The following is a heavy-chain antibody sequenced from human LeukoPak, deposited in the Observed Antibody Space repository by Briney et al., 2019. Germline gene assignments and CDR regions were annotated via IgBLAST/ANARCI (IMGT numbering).Heavy chain of an antibody. D-gene: IGHD4-17*01. CDR1: GFTFSSYA. CDR3: AKDPRNDYGDAYYFDY. J-gene: IGHJ4*02. Sequence: TGGSLRLSCAASGFTFSSYAMSWVRQAPGKGLEWVSAISGSGGSTYYADSVKGRFTISRDNSKNTLYLQMNSLRAEDTAVYYCAKDPRNDYGDAYYFDYWGQGTLVTVSS. V-gene: IGHV3-23*01. CDR2: ISGSGGST.